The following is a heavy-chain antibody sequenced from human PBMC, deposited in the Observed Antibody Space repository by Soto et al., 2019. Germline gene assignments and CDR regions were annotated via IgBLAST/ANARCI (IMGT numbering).Heavy chain of an antibody. CDR3: ARDYSVVVPAAGTAYYYYYGMDV. CDR1: GYTFTSYG. V-gene: IGHV1-18*01. J-gene: IGHJ6*02. CDR2: ISAYNGNT. Sequence: ASVKVSFKASGYTFTSYGISWVRQAPGQGLEGMGWISAYNGNTNYAQKLQGRVTMTTDTSTSTAYMELRSLRSDDTAVYYCARDYSVVVPAAGTAYYYYYGMDVWGQGTTVTVSS. D-gene: IGHD2-2*01.